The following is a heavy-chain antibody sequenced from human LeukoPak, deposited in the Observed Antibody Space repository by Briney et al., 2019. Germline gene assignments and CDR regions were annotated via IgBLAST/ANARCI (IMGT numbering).Heavy chain of an antibody. V-gene: IGHV3-23*01. CDR2: ITANGDTT. Sequence: GGSLRLSCVGSGFIFRSYAVTWVRQAPGKGLDWVSSITANGDTTYYADSVKGRFTISRDNSKNTLYLQMSSLRAEDTAVYYCATFGVIVRNNYLDYWGQGALVAVSS. CDR1: GFIFRSYA. J-gene: IGHJ4*02. D-gene: IGHD3-3*01. CDR3: ATFGVIVRNNYLDY.